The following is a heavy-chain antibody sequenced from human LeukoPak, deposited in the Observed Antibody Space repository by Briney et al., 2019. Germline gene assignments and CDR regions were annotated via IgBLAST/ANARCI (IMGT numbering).Heavy chain of an antibody. D-gene: IGHD2-15*01. V-gene: IGHV3-53*01. CDR1: GVAVNIYF. CDR3: ARGRGGD. Sequence: GGSLRLSCAVAGVAVNIYFMGWVPQAPGKCLVGVSFKSSEGFTYYADSVKGRFAISRDNFKNSLYLEMTSLRAEDTAFYYCARGRGGDWGQGALVTVSS. CDR2: KSSEGFT. J-gene: IGHJ4*02.